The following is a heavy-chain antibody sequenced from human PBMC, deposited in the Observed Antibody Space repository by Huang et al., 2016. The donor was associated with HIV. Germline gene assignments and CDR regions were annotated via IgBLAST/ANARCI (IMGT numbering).Heavy chain of an antibody. CDR1: GFTFSSYA. J-gene: IGHJ4*02. CDR3: ARGSAGVLWFGEM. V-gene: IGHV3-30*04. Sequence: QERLVESGGGVVQPGRSLRLSCAASGFTFSSYAMHWVRQAPGKGLEWVAVSSYDGSNQHYVDSVKGRFTISRDNAKKMLYLQMNSLRMGDTAVYYCARGSAGVLWFGEMWGQGTLVTVSS. CDR2: SSYDGSNQ. D-gene: IGHD3-10*01.